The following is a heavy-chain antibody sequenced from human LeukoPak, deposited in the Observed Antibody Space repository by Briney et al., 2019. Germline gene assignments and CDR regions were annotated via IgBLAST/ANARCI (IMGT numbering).Heavy chain of an antibody. V-gene: IGHV1-3*01. CDR1: GYTFTSYA. Sequence: RASVKVSCKASGYTFTSYAMNWVRQAPGQRLEWMGWINAGNGNTKYSQKFQGRVTITRDKSTSTAYMELSSLRSEDTAVYYCARVRPLYYYDSSGYLDYWGQGTLVTVSS. CDR3: ARVRPLYYYDSSGYLDY. D-gene: IGHD3-22*01. J-gene: IGHJ4*02. CDR2: INAGNGNT.